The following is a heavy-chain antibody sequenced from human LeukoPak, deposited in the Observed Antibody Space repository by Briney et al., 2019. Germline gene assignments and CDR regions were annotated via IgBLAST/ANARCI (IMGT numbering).Heavy chain of an antibody. J-gene: IGHJ3*02. Sequence: GGSLRLSCAASGFTFSDYYMSWIRQAPGKGLEWVSYISSSGSTIYYADSVKGRFTISRDNAKNSLYLQMNSLRAEDTAVCYCASDYDSSGYYYDTNAFDIWGQGTMVTVSS. CDR3: ASDYDSSGYYYDTNAFDI. CDR2: ISSSGSTI. CDR1: GFTFSDYY. V-gene: IGHV3-11*01. D-gene: IGHD3-22*01.